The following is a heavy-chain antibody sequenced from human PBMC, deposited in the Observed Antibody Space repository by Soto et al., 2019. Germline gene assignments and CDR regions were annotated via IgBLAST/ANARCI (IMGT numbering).Heavy chain of an antibody. CDR2: ISYDGSNK. D-gene: IGHD6-13*01. J-gene: IGHJ4*02. V-gene: IGHV3-30-3*01. CDR3: ARVAAAGILLAHFDY. Sequence: PGGSLRLSCAASGFTFSSYAMTWVRQATGKGLEWVAVISYDGSNKYYTDSVKGRFTISRDNSKNTLYLQKNSLRAEDTAVYYCARVAAAGILLAHFDYWGQGTLVTVSS. CDR1: GFTFSSYA.